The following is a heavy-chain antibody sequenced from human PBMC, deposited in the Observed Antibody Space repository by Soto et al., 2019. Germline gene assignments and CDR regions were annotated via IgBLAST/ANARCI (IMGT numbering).Heavy chain of an antibody. D-gene: IGHD5-12*01. J-gene: IGHJ6*02. V-gene: IGHV1-18*01. Sequence: QVQLVQSGAEVKKPGASVKVSCKASGYTFTSYGISWVRQASGQGLEWMGWISAYNGNTNYAQKLQGRVTMTTDTSTSTAYMELRSLRSDDTAVYYCARDPSGYPRKGYYGMDVWGQGTTVTVSS. CDR1: GYTFTSYG. CDR2: ISAYNGNT. CDR3: ARDPSGYPRKGYYGMDV.